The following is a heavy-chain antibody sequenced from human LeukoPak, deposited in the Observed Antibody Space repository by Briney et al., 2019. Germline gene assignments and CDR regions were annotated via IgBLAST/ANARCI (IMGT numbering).Heavy chain of an antibody. V-gene: IGHV1-2*02. CDR2: INPNSGDT. J-gene: IGHJ4*02. CDR3: ARDRSPAPGRSYGRGHFDY. Sequence: ASVKVSCKASGYTFTAYYMHWVRQAPEQGLEWMGWINPNSGDTNYAQRFQGRVTMTRDTSISTAYMELSRLRSDDTAVYYCARDRSPAPGRSYGRGHFDYWGQGTLVTVSS. D-gene: IGHD5-18*01. CDR1: GYTFTAYY.